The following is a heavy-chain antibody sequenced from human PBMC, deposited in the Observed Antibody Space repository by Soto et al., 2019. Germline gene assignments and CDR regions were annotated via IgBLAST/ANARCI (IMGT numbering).Heavy chain of an antibody. V-gene: IGHV3-21*01. CDR1: GFTFRSFT. D-gene: IGHD6-13*01. Sequence: NPGGSLRLSWAASGFTFRSFTMNWVRQAPGRGLEWVSTISSNSAYIYYTDALRGRFTISRDNAKNLLHLQMNSLRAEDTAVYSCTRDASRDSSARGWFDPWGPGTLVTVSS. CDR3: TRDASRDSSARGWFDP. CDR2: ISSNSAYI. J-gene: IGHJ5*02.